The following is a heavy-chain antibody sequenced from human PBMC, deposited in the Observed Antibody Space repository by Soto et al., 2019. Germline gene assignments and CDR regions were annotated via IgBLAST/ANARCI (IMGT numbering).Heavy chain of an antibody. CDR3: ARDRGVEMGFFDS. Sequence: QVQLVQSGAEVKKPGSSVKVSCKASGGTFSSYTISWVRQAPGQGLEWMGRIIPILGIANYAQEFQGRVTITADKSTSPASMDLISLRSEDTDVYYCARDRGVEMGFFDSWGQGTMVTVSS. J-gene: IGHJ4*02. CDR1: GGTFSSYT. V-gene: IGHV1-69*08. CDR2: IIPILGIA. D-gene: IGHD3-10*01.